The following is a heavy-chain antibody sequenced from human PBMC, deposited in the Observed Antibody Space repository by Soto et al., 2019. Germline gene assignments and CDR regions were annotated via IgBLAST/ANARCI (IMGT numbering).Heavy chain of an antibody. D-gene: IGHD5-12*01. Sequence: GGSLRLSCAASGFTFSSYAMHWVRQAPGKGLEWVAVISYDGSNKYYADSVKGRFTISRDNSKNTLYLQMNSLRAEDTAVYYCARDGNIVATWYYYGMDVWGQGTTVTVSS. CDR3: ARDGNIVATWYYYGMDV. CDR1: GFTFSSYA. V-gene: IGHV3-30-3*01. J-gene: IGHJ6*02. CDR2: ISYDGSNK.